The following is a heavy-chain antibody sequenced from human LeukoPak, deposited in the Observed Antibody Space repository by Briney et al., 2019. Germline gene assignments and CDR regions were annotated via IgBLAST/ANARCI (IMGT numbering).Heavy chain of an antibody. CDR2: INPNSGGT. CDR1: GYTFTGYY. Sequence: ASVKVSCKASGYTFTGYYMHWVRQAPGQGLEWMGRINPNSGGTNYAQKLQGRVTMTRDTSISTAYMELSRLRSDDTAVYYCAREEDYYDSSGYYHFFDYWGQGTLVTVSS. CDR3: AREEDYYDSSGYYHFFDY. D-gene: IGHD3-22*01. V-gene: IGHV1-2*06. J-gene: IGHJ4*02.